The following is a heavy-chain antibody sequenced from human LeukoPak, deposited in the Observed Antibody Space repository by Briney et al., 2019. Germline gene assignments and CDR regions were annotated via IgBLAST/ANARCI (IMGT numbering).Heavy chain of an antibody. CDR1: GGSISSYY. CDR2: IYYSGST. V-gene: IGHV4-59*12. D-gene: IGHD1-26*01. CDR3: ARGESRSPFDY. J-gene: IGHJ4*02. Sequence: PSETLFLTCTVSGGSISSYYWSWIRQPPGKGLEWIGYIYYSGSTNYNPSLKSRVTISVDTSKNQFSLKLSSVTAADTAVYYCARGESRSPFDYWGQGTLVTVSS.